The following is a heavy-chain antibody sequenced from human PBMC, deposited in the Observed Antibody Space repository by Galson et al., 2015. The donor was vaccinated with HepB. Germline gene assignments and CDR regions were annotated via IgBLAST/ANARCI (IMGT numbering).Heavy chain of an antibody. CDR3: TPDRYPHDY. V-gene: IGHV3-15*01. Sequence: SLRLSCAASGFTFNIAWMSWVRQAPGKGLEWIGRIKSKSSGGATDYAAPVKGRFTISRDDTENTLYLQLNSLKTEDTAVYYCTPDRYPHDYGGQGTLVTVSS. CDR1: GFTFNIAW. CDR2: IKSKSSGGAT. D-gene: IGHD1-1*01. J-gene: IGHJ4*02.